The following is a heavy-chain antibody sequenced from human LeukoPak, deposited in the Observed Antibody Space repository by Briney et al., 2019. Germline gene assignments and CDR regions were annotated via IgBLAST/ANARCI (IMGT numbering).Heavy chain of an antibody. CDR1: GFTFSDYY. CDR2: ISSSGSPI. J-gene: IGHJ4*02. D-gene: IGHD2-15*01. Sequence: PGGALRLSCAASGFTFSDYYMSWIRQAPGKGLEGVSYISSSGSPIYYADSVKGRFTISRDNAKNSLYLQMNSLRAEDTAVYYCARGSGSSSWGLFDYWGQGTLVTVSS. CDR3: ARGSGSSSWGLFDY. V-gene: IGHV3-11*01.